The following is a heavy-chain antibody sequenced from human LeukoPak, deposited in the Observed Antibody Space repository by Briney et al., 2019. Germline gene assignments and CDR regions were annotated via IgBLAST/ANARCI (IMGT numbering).Heavy chain of an antibody. CDR2: INPNSGGT. CDR1: GYTFTGYY. Sequence: ASVKVSCKASGYTFTGYYMHWVRQAPGQGLEWMGWINPNSGGTNYAQKFQGRVTMTRDTSISTAYVELSRLRSDDTAVYYCARGVLAVRPHNWFDPWGQGTLVTVSS. CDR3: ARGVLAVRPHNWFDP. D-gene: IGHD6-6*01. V-gene: IGHV1-2*02. J-gene: IGHJ5*02.